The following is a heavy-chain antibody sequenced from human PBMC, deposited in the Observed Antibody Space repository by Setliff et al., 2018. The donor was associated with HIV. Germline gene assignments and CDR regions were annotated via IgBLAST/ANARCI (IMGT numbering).Heavy chain of an antibody. Sequence: GGSLRLSCAASGFTFSNYGMHWVRQAPGKGLEWVAVIWYDGSNQNYADSVKGRLTVSRDNSNNTMYLQMNSLTPEDTAVCHCARYSSDWHTFDYWGQGTLVTVSS. V-gene: IGHV3-33*01. CDR1: GFTFSNYG. J-gene: IGHJ4*02. D-gene: IGHD6-25*01. CDR3: ARYSSDWHTFDY. CDR2: IWYDGSNQ.